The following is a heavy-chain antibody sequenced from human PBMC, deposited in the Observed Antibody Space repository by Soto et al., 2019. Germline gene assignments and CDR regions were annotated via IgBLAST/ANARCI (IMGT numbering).Heavy chain of an antibody. CDR2: MYHSGST. V-gene: IGHV4-4*02. J-gene: IGHJ4*02. Sequence: QVQLQESGPGLVKPSGTLSLTCAVSGGSISSDYWWTWVRQPPGKGLEWIAEMYHSGSTNYNASLKSRVTISVDKSKNQISLKLSSVTDADTAVYYCARVLSSGWSRFDYWGQGTLVTVSS. CDR1: GGSISSDYW. CDR3: ARVLSSGWSRFDY. D-gene: IGHD6-19*01.